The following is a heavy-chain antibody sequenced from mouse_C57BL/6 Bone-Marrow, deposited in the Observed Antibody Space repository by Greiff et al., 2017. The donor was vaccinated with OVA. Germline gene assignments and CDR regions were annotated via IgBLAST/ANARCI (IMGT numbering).Heavy chain of an antibody. V-gene: IGHV1-81*01. Sequence: VQLQQSGAELARPGASVKLSCKASGYTFTSYGINWVKQRTGQGLEWIGEIYPRSGNTYYNEKFKGKATLTADKSSSTAYMELRSLTSEDSAVYFCASDGYTYYFDYWGQGTTLTVSS. J-gene: IGHJ2*01. CDR2: IYPRSGNT. CDR3: ASDGYTYYFDY. CDR1: GYTFTSYG. D-gene: IGHD2-3*01.